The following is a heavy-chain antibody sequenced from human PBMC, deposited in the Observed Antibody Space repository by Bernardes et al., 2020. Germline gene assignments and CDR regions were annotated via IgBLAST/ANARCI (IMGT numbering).Heavy chain of an antibody. V-gene: IGHV4-61*02. Sequence: SETLSLTRSVSGGSIGRGSYHWSWIRQTAGKGLEWIGRFSVSGSTNHNPSLKSRVTISTDTSKNQFSLRLSSVTAADTAMYYCARQSTDNWGTPRTFDSWGQGTLVTVSS. CDR1: GGSIGRGSYH. D-gene: IGHD7-27*01. CDR3: ARQSTDNWGTPRTFDS. J-gene: IGHJ4*02. CDR2: FSVSGST.